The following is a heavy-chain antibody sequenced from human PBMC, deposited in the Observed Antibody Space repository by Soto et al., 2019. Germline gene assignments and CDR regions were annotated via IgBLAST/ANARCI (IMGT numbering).Heavy chain of an antibody. CDR2: INPSGGST. CDR3: ARGEQLVQLDYYYGMDV. CDR1: GYTFTSYY. Sequence: ASVKVSCKASGYTFTSYYMHWVRQAPGQGLEWMGIINPSGGSTSYAQKFQGRVTMTRDTSTGTVYMELSSLRSEDTAVYYCARGEQLVQLDYYYGMDVWGQGTTVTVPS. V-gene: IGHV1-46*01. J-gene: IGHJ6*02. D-gene: IGHD6-6*01.